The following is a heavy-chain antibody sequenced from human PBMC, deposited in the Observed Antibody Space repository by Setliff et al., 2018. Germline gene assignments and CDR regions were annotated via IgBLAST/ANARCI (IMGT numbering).Heavy chain of an antibody. CDR2: IRPDGSNK. V-gene: IGHV3-30*02. D-gene: IGHD4-17*01. CDR3: AKDHGDYACFQH. CDR1: GFTFSGYG. Sequence: GGSLRLSCAASGFTFSGYGIHWVRQAPGKGLEWVAFIRPDGSNKYYADFVKGRFTISRDNSKNTLYLQMNSLRVEDTAVYYCAKDHGDYACFQHWGQGTLVTVSS. J-gene: IGHJ1*01.